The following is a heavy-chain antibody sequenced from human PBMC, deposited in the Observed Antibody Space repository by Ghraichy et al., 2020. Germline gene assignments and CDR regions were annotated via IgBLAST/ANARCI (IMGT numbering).Heavy chain of an antibody. CDR2: IWYDGSNK. CDR1: GFTFSSYG. Sequence: LSLTCAASGFTFSSYGMHWVRQAPGKGLEWVAVIWYDGSNKYYADSVKGRFTISRDNSKNTLYLQMNSLRAEDTAVYYCARDPEPPIVGATLFDYWGQGTLVTVSS. V-gene: IGHV3-33*01. J-gene: IGHJ4*02. CDR3: ARDPEPPIVGATLFDY. D-gene: IGHD1-26*01.